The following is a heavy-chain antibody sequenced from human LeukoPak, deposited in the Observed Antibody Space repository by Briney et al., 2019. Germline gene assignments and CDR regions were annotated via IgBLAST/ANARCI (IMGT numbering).Heavy chain of an antibody. D-gene: IGHD4-17*01. V-gene: IGHV3-48*03. Sequence: GGSLRLSCEVSGFTFRSYEMNWVRQAPGKGLEWISYISSSGRTIYYANSVKGRFTISGDNAKNSLYLQMNNLGVEDTALYYCARVFDYADYYFDYWGQGTLVTVSS. CDR3: ARVFDYADYYFDY. J-gene: IGHJ4*02. CDR1: GFTFRSYE. CDR2: ISSSGRTI.